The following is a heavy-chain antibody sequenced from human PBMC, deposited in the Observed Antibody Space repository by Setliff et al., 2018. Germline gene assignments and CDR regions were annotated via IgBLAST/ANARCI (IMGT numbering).Heavy chain of an antibody. CDR2: IIPMFGTT. CDR3: ARVRDCSGGICHRGFHHYMDV. J-gene: IGHJ6*03. V-gene: IGHV1-69*13. CDR1: GGTFSSYA. Sequence: SVKVSCKASGGTFSSYAIDWVRQAPGQGLEWMGGIIPMFGTTNYAQRFRGRVTITADESTTTAYLELSSLRSEDTAVYYCARVRDCSGGICHRGFHHYMDVWGKGATVTVSS. D-gene: IGHD2-15*01.